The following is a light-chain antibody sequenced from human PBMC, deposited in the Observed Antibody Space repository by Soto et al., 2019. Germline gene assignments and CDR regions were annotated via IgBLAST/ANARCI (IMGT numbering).Light chain of an antibody. CDR3: QQYNSYSWT. Sequence: DIQMTQSPSTLYGSVGDRVTITCRASQSISSWLAWYQQKPGKAPKLLIYDASSLESGVPSRFSGSGSGTEFTLTISSLQPDDFATYYCQQYNSYSWTFGQGTRLE. CDR1: QSISSW. V-gene: IGKV1-5*01. J-gene: IGKJ5*01. CDR2: DAS.